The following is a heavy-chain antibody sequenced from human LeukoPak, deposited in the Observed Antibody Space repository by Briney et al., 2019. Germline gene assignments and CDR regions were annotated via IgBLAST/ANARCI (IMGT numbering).Heavy chain of an antibody. J-gene: IGHJ5*02. Sequence: GASVTVSCKASGFTFTSYDINWVRQAGGQGLEWMGWMNPQNGNTGYAQKFQGRVTMTRDTSISTAYMELRGLRSDDTAVYYCVRDGEGVAISVNYWFDPWGQGTLVTVSS. CDR2: MNPQNGNT. V-gene: IGHV1-8*01. CDR3: VRDGEGVAISVNYWFDP. CDR1: GFTFTSYD. D-gene: IGHD3-10*01.